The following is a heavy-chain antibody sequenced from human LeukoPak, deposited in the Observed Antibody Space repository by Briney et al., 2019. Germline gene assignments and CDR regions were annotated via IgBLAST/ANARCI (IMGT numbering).Heavy chain of an antibody. CDR3: ARDRRGGRIAATPPGY. Sequence: EASVKVSCKASGYTFTSYGISWVRQAPGQGLEWMGWISAYNGNTNYAQKLQGRVTMTTDTSTSTAYMELRSLRSDDTAVYYCARDRRGGRIAATPPGYWGQGTLVTVSS. D-gene: IGHD6-13*01. J-gene: IGHJ4*02. V-gene: IGHV1-18*01. CDR1: GYTFTSYG. CDR2: ISAYNGNT.